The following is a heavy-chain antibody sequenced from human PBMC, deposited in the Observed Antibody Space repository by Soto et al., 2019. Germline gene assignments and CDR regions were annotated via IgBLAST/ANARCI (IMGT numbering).Heavy chain of an antibody. CDR3: AKDITRGHIAVAGTIDY. CDR1: GFTFDDYA. D-gene: IGHD6-19*01. V-gene: IGHV3-9*01. Sequence: GGSLRLSCAASGFTFDDYAMHWVRQAPGKGLEWVSGISCNSGSIGYADSVKGRFTISRDNAKNSLYLQMNSLRAEDTALYYCAKDITRGHIAVAGTIDYWGQGTLVTVSS. J-gene: IGHJ4*02. CDR2: ISCNSGSI.